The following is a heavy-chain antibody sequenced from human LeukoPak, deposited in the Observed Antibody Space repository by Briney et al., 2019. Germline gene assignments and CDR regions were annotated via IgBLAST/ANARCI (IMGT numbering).Heavy chain of an antibody. D-gene: IGHD2-15*01. Sequence: PGGSLRLSCLASGFTLSSYGMHWVRQAPGKGLEWVAAIWYDGSIQYYADSVKGRFTISRDNSKNTLYLQMDSLRAEDTAVYYCARAGYCSGGSCYGSDYWGQGTLVSVSS. J-gene: IGHJ4*02. CDR2: IWYDGSIQ. CDR3: ARAGYCSGGSCYGSDY. V-gene: IGHV3-33*01. CDR1: GFTLSSYG.